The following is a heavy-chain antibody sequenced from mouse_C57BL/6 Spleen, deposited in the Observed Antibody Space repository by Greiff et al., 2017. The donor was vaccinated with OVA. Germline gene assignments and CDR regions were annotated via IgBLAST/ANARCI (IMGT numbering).Heavy chain of an antibody. D-gene: IGHD1-1*01. CDR1: GYAFSSSW. Sequence: VKLLESGPELVKPGASVKISCKASGYAFSSSWMNWVKQRPGKGLEWIGRIYPGDGDTNYNGKFKGKATLTADKSSSTAYMQLSSLTSEDSAVYFCAREEGTVVATRPLDYWGQGTTLTVSS. J-gene: IGHJ2*01. V-gene: IGHV1-82*01. CDR3: AREEGTVVATRPLDY. CDR2: IYPGDGDT.